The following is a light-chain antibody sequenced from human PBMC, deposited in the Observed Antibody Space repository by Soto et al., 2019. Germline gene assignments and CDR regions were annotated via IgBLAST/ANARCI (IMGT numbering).Light chain of an antibody. CDR3: HQYGSLYT. CDR2: GAS. Sequence: EIVLTQSPGTLSLSPGERATLSWRASQSVSSSYLAWYQQKPGQAPRLLIYGASSRATGIPDRFSGSGSGTDFTLTISRLEPEDFAVYYCHQYGSLYTFGQGTKVEIK. J-gene: IGKJ2*01. CDR1: QSVSSSY. V-gene: IGKV3-20*01.